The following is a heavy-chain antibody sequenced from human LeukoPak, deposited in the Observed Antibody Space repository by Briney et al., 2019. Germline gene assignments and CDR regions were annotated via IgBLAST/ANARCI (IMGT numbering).Heavy chain of an antibody. V-gene: IGHV3-23*01. CDR1: GFPFSNHA. Sequence: GGSLRLSCAASGFPFSNHAMSWVRQAPGKGLEWVSSLISSGAVTYYADSVKGRFTISRDNSKNTVHLQMDSLRAEDSAVYYCAKNAGYSYGLYYFDYWGQGTLVTVSS. J-gene: IGHJ4*02. CDR3: AKNAGYSYGLYYFDY. D-gene: IGHD5-18*01. CDR2: LISSGAVT.